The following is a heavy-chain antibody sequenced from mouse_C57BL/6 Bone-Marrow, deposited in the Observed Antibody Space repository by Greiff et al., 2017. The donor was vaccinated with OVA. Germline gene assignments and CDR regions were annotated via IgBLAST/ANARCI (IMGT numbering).Heavy chain of an antibody. CDR1: GFTFSSYT. V-gene: IGHV5-9*01. CDR3: ARHGYYDAMDY. J-gene: IGHJ4*01. D-gene: IGHD2-2*01. CDR2: ISGGGGNT. Sequence: EVKLVESGGGLVKPGGSLKLSCAASGFTFSSYTMSWVRQTPEKRLEWVATISGGGGNTYYPDSVKGRFTISRDNAKNTLYLQMSSLRSDDTALYYCARHGYYDAMDYWGQGTSVTVSS.